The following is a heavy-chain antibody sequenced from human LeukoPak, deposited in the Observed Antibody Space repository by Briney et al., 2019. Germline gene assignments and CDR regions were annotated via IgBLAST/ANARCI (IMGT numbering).Heavy chain of an antibody. CDR2: IYTSGST. CDR1: GGSISSYY. J-gene: IGHJ6*04. Sequence: SSETLSLTCTVSGGSISSYYWSWIRQPAGKGLEWIGRIYTSGSTNYNPSLKSRVTMSVDTSKNQFSLKLSSVTVADTAVYYCATSTEIWFGAWGRMDVWGKGTTVTISS. V-gene: IGHV4-4*07. D-gene: IGHD3-10*01. CDR3: ATSTEIWFGAWGRMDV.